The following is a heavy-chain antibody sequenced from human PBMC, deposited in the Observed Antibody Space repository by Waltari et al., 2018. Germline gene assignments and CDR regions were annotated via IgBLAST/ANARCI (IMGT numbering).Heavy chain of an antibody. D-gene: IGHD3-10*01. CDR2: INPNSGGT. CDR3: AREGGSRGVGPPYYFDY. V-gene: IGHV1-2*02. J-gene: IGHJ4*02. Sequence: QVQLVQSGAEVKKPGASVKVSCKASGYTFTGSYMHWVRQAPGQGLEWMGWINPNSGGTNYAQKFQGRVTMTRDTSISTAYMELSRLRSDDTAVYYCAREGGSRGVGPPYYFDYWGQGTLVTVSS. CDR1: GYTFTGSY.